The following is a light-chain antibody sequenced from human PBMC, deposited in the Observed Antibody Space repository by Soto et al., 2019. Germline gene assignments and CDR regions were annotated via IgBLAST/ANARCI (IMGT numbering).Light chain of an antibody. CDR1: QSISSY. CDR3: QQRSSAPS. Sequence: DIQMTQPPSSLSASVGDRVTITCRASQSISSYLNWYQQKPGKAPKLLIYAAYGLQSGVPSRFSGSGSGTDFTPTISSLQPEDSATYYCQQRSSAPSFGGGTKVEIK. CDR2: AAY. J-gene: IGKJ4*01. V-gene: IGKV1-39*01.